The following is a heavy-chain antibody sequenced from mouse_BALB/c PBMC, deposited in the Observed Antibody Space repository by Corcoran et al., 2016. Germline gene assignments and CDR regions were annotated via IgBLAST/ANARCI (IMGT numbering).Heavy chain of an antibody. Sequence: VQLQHSRAELVTRGAAVKLSCTSSGFYIKDTYMRGVKQRPEQGQEWSGRNDPANGNTKYDPKFQGKATITADTSTNTAYLQLSSLTSEDTAVYYCARWDWYFDVWGAGTTVTVSS. V-gene: IGHV14-3*02. CDR3: ARWDWYFDV. CDR1: GFYIKDTY. J-gene: IGHJ1*01. CDR2: NDPANGNT.